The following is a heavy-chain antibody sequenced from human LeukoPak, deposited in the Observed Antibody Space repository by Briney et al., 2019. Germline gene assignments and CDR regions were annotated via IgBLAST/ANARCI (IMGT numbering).Heavy chain of an antibody. V-gene: IGHV1-46*01. Sequence: ASVKVSCKASGYTFTSYYMHWVRQAPGQGLEWMGIINPSGGSTSYAQKFQGRVTMTRDTSTSTVYMELSSLRSEDTAVYYCARALTWYDFWSGYYTGGFDYWGQGTLVTVSS. CDR3: ARALTWYDFWSGYYTGGFDY. J-gene: IGHJ4*02. D-gene: IGHD3-3*01. CDR2: INPSGGST. CDR1: GYTFTSYY.